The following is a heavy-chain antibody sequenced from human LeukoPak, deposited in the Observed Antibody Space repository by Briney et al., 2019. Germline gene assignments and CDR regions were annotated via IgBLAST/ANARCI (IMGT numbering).Heavy chain of an antibody. J-gene: IGHJ4*02. CDR2: IKQEGNEK. V-gene: IGHV3-7*01. CDR3: ARDGGGPLD. CDR1: GFRYRQYW. D-gene: IGHD3-10*01. Sequence: GGSLTLCCEGSGFRYRQYWMSAERQAPGKGLERVANIKQEGNEKNYLDSVKGRFTTSRDNARNSLYLQMNRLRADDTAVYYSARDGGGPLDWGQGTLVTVSS.